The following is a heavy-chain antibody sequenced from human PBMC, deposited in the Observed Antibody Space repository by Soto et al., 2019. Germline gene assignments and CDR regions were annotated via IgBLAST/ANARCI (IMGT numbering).Heavy chain of an antibody. CDR1: GFTFSSYA. D-gene: IGHD5-12*01. CDR2: ISGSGGST. Sequence: GGSLRLSCAASGFTFSSYAMSWVRQAPGKGLEWVSAISGSGGSTYYADSVKGRFTISRDNSKNTLYLQMNSLRAEDTAVYYCAKKLRDVDIVATIEGGYYYYYYMDVWGKGTTVTVSS. J-gene: IGHJ6*03. CDR3: AKKLRDVDIVATIEGGYYYYYYMDV. V-gene: IGHV3-23*01.